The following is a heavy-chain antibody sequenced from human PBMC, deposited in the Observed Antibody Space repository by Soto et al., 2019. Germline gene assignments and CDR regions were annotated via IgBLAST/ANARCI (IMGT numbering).Heavy chain of an antibody. D-gene: IGHD2-15*01. Sequence: QVQLVESGGGVVQPGRSLRLSCAAAGFTFSSSVMHWVRQAPGTGLEWVAVIGYDGSNKYYADSVKGRFTISRDNSKNTLYLQMNSLRAEYTAVYYCARDGGYCSGGSCYSGGDHGMDVWGQGTTVTGSS. CDR1: GFTFSSSV. CDR2: IGYDGSNK. J-gene: IGHJ6*02. CDR3: ARDGGYCSGGSCYSGGDHGMDV. V-gene: IGHV3-33*01.